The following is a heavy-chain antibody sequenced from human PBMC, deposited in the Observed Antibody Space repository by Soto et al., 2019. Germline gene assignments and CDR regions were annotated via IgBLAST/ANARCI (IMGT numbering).Heavy chain of an antibody. CDR2: IIPLFGTT. CDR1: GDTFKNCV. Sequence: QVHVVQSGVEVRRPGSSVKVSCKASGDTFKNCVISWVRQAPGQGLEWMGGIIPLFGTTDFAQRFQARVTITTDEYTTTAYMEPSRLRSYDTATYYWAAELGFGKLAVVWGQGTTVIVSS. J-gene: IGHJ6*02. V-gene: IGHV1-69*01. D-gene: IGHD7-27*01. CDR3: AAELGFGKLAVV.